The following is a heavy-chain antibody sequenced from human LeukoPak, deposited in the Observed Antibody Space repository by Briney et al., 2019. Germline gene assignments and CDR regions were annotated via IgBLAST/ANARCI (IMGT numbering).Heavy chain of an antibody. CDR3: ASHSTTNRRSAFAI. CDR2: IYYSGST. J-gene: IGHJ3*02. V-gene: IGHV4-39*01. D-gene: IGHD2/OR15-2a*01. CDR1: GGSISSSSYC. Sequence: RASETLSLTCTVSGGSISSSSYCWGWIRQPPGKGLEWVGRIYYSGSTYYNPSLKRRVTISVDTSKNQFSLKLSSVTAADTAVYYFASHSTTNRRSAFAIWGQGAMVTVSS.